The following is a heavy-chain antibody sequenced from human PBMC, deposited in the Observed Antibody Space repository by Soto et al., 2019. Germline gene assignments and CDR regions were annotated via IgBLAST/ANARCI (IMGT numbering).Heavy chain of an antibody. CDR1: GFTFNTYV. CDR2: MWYDESKK. J-gene: IGHJ4*02. CDR3: ARGARDFDY. V-gene: IGHV3-33*01. Sequence: LRLSCAASGFTFNTYVMHWVRQAPGKGLEWVALMWYDESKKYYGDSVRGRFTISRDNSWDTLYLQMNSLRSEDTAVYYCARGARDFDYWGQGTLVTVSS. D-gene: IGHD3-16*01.